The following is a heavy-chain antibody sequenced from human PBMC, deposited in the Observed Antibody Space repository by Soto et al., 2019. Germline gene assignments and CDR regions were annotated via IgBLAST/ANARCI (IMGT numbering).Heavy chain of an antibody. D-gene: IGHD1-26*01. J-gene: IGHJ4*02. Sequence: GGSLRLSCAASGFTVSSTYLTWVRQAPGKGLEWVAILYTGTDTVYADSVKGRFTISRDSSKNTFYLQMNSLRAGDTAMYFCARSRHTGTYSGRFLDYWGQGSLVTVSS. CDR3: ARSRHTGTYSGRFLDY. CDR2: LYTGTDT. CDR1: GFTVSSTY. V-gene: IGHV3-53*01.